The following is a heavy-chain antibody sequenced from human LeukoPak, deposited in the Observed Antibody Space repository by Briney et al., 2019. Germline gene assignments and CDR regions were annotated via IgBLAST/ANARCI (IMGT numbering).Heavy chain of an antibody. CDR2: IYTSGST. CDR1: GGSISSGSYY. CDR3: ARDLPYSGSGHDY. Sequence: SQTLSLTCTVSGGSISSGSYYWSWIRQPAGKGMEWIGRIYTSGSTNYNPSLKSRVTISVDTSKNQFSLKLSSVTAADTAVYYCARDLPYSGSGHDYWGQGTLVTVSS. V-gene: IGHV4-61*02. J-gene: IGHJ4*02. D-gene: IGHD1-26*01.